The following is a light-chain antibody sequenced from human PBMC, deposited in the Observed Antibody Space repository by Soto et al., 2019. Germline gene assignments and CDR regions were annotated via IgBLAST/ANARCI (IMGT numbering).Light chain of an antibody. V-gene: IGLV2-14*01. CDR1: SSDVGGYNY. Sequence: QSVLTQPASVSGSPGHSITISYTGTSSDVGGYNYVSWYQQHPGKAPKLMIYDVSNRPSGVSNRFSGSKSGNTASLTISGLQAEDEADYYCSSYTSSSTVFGTGTKVTVL. CDR2: DVS. CDR3: SSYTSSSTV. J-gene: IGLJ1*01.